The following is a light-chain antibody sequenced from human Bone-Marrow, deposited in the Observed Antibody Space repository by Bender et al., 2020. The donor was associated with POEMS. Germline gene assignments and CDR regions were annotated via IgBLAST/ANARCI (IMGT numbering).Light chain of an antibody. J-gene: IGLJ3*02. V-gene: IGLV3-21*04. CDR2: FDN. CDR3: AVWDDSLNGWV. Sequence: SYVMTQTPSLSVAPGKTATMTCGGDNIGSKGVHWYQQRPGQAPVLVMFFDNNRPSGIPERFSGSRSGTSASLAISGLQSEDEADYYCAVWDDSLNGWVFGGGTKLTVL. CDR1: NIGSKG.